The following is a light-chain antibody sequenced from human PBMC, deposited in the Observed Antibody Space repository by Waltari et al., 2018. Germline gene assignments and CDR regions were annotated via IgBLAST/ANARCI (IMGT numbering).Light chain of an antibody. V-gene: IGLV2-14*01. J-gene: IGLJ2*01. Sequence: QSALTQPASVSGSPGQAITISCTGTSSDIGRYNYVTWYQQHPSKAPKLVISEVSNRPSGVSNRFSGSKSGNTASLTISGLQAEDGAHYYCSSYTNSGNVVFGGGTKLTVL. CDR3: SSYTNSGNVV. CDR1: SSDIGRYNY. CDR2: EVS.